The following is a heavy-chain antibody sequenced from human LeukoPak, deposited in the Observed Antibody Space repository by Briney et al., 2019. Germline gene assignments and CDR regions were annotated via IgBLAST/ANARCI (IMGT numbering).Heavy chain of an antibody. CDR3: ARDSCSGGSCYIGIF. CDR1: GFTFSSYS. V-gene: IGHV3-21*01. Sequence: PGGSLRLSCAASGFTFSSYSMNWVRQAPGKGLEWVSSISSSSSYIYYADSVKGRFTISRDNAKNSLYLQMNSLRAEDTAVYYCARDSCSGGSCYIGIFWGQGTLVTVSS. CDR2: ISSSSSYI. D-gene: IGHD2-15*01. J-gene: IGHJ4*02.